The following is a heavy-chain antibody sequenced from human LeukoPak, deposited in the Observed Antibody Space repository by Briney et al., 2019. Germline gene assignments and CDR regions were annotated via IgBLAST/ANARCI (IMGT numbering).Heavy chain of an antibody. CDR1: GVSISSYY. CDR2: IYYSGST. CDR3: ARDRGYCSGGSCHNWFDP. D-gene: IGHD2-15*01. Sequence: SETLSLTCTVSGVSISSYYWSWIRQPPGKGLEWIGYIYYSGSTNYSPSLKSRVTISVDTSKNQFSLKLSSVTAPDPAVYYCARDRGYCSGGSCHNWFDPWGQGTLVTVSS. J-gene: IGHJ5*02. V-gene: IGHV4-59*01.